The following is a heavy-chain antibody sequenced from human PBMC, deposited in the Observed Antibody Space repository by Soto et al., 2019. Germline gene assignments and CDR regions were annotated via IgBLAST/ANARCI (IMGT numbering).Heavy chain of an antibody. CDR1: GGSISSSSHY. CDR3: ARLTGALYGMDV. V-gene: IGHV4-39*01. J-gene: IGHJ6*02. Sequence: TLSLTCTVSGGSISSSSHYWGWIRQPPGKGLEWFGNIYYSGSTYYNPSLQSRVTISVDTSKNQFSLKLSSVTAADTGLYYCARLTGALYGMDVWGQGTTVTVSS. CDR2: IYYSGST. D-gene: IGHD7-27*01.